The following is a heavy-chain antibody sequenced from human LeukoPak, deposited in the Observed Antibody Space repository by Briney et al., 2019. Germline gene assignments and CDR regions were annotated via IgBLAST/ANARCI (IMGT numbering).Heavy chain of an antibody. V-gene: IGHV4-34*01. Sequence: SESLSLTCAVYGGSFTTYDWSWIRQAPGKGLEWIGEVNHSGYTNYNPSLKSRVTISADTSKNQFTLKLNSVTAADTAVYYCARELDRIRFDPWGQGTLVTVSS. CDR1: GGSFTTYD. CDR3: ARELDRIRFDP. CDR2: VNHSGYT. J-gene: IGHJ5*02. D-gene: IGHD6-13*01.